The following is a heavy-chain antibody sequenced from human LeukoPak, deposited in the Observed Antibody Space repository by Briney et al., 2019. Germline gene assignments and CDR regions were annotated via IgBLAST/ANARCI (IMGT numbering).Heavy chain of an antibody. V-gene: IGHV4-39*07. CDR1: GVSVTSSNYY. Sequence: SETLSLTCTVSGVSVTSSNYYWSWIRQTPGKGLEWIATIYFTGSTFFNSSLKSRLTISIDTSKNQFSLRLTSVTVADTAVFYCAGVSVAGTFYFDPWGQGTLVTVS. D-gene: IGHD6-19*01. CDR3: AGVSVAGTFYFDP. J-gene: IGHJ5*01. CDR2: IYFTGST.